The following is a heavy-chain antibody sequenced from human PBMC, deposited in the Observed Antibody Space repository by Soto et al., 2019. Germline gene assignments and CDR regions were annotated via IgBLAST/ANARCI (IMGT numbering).Heavy chain of an antibody. J-gene: IGHJ5*02. CDR2: IKQDGSEK. V-gene: IGHV3-7*03. Sequence: PGGSLSLSCAASGFTFSSYWMSWVRQAPGKGLEWVANIKQDGSEKYYVDSVKGRFTISRDNAKNSLYLQMNSLRAEDTAVYYCARDIFKTRGGYDFWSGYGNWFDPWGQGTLVTVSS. CDR1: GFTFSSYW. CDR3: ARDIFKTRGGYDFWSGYGNWFDP. D-gene: IGHD3-3*01.